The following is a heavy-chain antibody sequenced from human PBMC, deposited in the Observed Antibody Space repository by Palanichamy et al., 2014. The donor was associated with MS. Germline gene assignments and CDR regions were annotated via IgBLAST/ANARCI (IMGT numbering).Heavy chain of an antibody. Sequence: EVQLVESGGNLIPGLGGSLRLSCAASGFIVSSNYMTWVRQAPGKGLEWVSVIYSGGTTRYADSVQGRFTISRDSSKNTLYLQMNSLRVEDTAMYYCARGSCSGGTCYQFDYWGQGTLVTVSS. CDR2: IYSGGTT. V-gene: IGHV3-53*01. CDR1: GFIVSSNY. J-gene: IGHJ4*02. CDR3: ARGSCSGGTCYQFDY. D-gene: IGHD2-15*01.